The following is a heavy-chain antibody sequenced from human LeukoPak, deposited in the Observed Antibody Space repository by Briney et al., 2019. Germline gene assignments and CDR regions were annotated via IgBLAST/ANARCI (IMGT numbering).Heavy chain of an antibody. CDR2: TYYRSKWYN. Sequence: SQTLSLTCAISGDSVSSNSAAWNWIRHSPSRGLEWLGRTYYRSKWYNDYAVSVKSRITINPDTFKNQFSLQLNSVTPEETAVYYCARVDRAISTTGTLGDWGQGTLVTVSS. V-gene: IGHV6-1*01. D-gene: IGHD6-13*01. CDR1: GDSVSSNSAA. J-gene: IGHJ4*02. CDR3: ARVDRAISTTGTLGD.